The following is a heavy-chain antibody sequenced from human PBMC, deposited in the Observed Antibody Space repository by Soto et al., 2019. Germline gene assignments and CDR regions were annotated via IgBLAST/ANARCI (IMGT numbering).Heavy chain of an antibody. CDR1: GGTFSSYA. CDR2: IIPIFGTA. D-gene: IGHD1-7*01. V-gene: IGHV1-69*13. J-gene: IGHJ6*02. CDR3: ARVQVVDGLSGITGTRGTTGLPYYYYYGMDV. Sequence: GASVKVSCKASGGTFSSYAISWVRQAPGQGLERMGGIIPIFGTANYAQKFQGRVTITADESTSTAYMELSSLRSEDTAVYYCARVQVVDGLSGITGTRGTTGLPYYYYYGMDVWGQGTTVTVSS.